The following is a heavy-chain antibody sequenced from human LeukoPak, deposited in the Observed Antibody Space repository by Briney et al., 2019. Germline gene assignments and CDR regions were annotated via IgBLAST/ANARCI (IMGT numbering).Heavy chain of an antibody. D-gene: IGHD7-27*01. CDR2: ISSGSSAI. J-gene: IGHJ4*02. V-gene: IGHV3-48*01. CDR3: GTGDPRFDY. Sequence: GGSLRLSRAASGFSFSTYSMIWVRQAPGKGLQWVSYISSGSSAIYYTDSVKGRFTITRDDAKNSVYLQMNSLRTEDTAVYYCGTGDPRFDYWGQGILVTVSS. CDR1: GFSFSTYS.